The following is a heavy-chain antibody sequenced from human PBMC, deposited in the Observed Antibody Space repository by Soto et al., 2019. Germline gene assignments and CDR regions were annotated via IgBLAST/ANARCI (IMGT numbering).Heavy chain of an antibody. Sequence: QVQLVQSGAEVKKPGASVKVSCKASGYTVTSYGISWVRQAPGQGLEWMGWISAYNGNTNYAQKLQGRVTMTTDTATSTAYMELRSLRSDDTAVYYCARDLEWELLRVGFDYYYYGMDVWGQGTTVTVSS. V-gene: IGHV1-18*01. D-gene: IGHD1-26*01. CDR2: ISAYNGNT. CDR1: GYTVTSYG. CDR3: ARDLEWELLRVGFDYYYYGMDV. J-gene: IGHJ6*02.